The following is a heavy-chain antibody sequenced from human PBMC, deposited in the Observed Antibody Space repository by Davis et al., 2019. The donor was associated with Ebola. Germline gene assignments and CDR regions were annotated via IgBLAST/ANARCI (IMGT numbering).Heavy chain of an antibody. CDR1: GESLNGYH. J-gene: IGHJ6*04. V-gene: IGHV4-34*01. Sequence: PGGSLRLSCAVYGESLNGYHLNWIRQPPGKGLEWIGEVNPSGSTNCNSSLESRVTISLDTSKNQFSLNLNSVTAADTAVYFCARGRDAYKTGNVWGKGTTVTVSS. CDR3: ARGRDAYKTGNV. CDR2: VNPSGST. D-gene: IGHD5-24*01.